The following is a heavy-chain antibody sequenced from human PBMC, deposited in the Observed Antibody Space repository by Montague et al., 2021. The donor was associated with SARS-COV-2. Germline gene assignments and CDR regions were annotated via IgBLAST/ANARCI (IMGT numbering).Heavy chain of an antibody. CDR1: GGSISSDNW. V-gene: IGHV4-4*02. CDR3: ARRITMVRGVTERNKWFDH. J-gene: IGHJ5*02. D-gene: IGHD3-10*01. Sequence: SETLSLTCAVSGGSISSDNWWSWVRQSPGKGLEWIGEIFHSGSTNYNPSLKSRVTMSVDKSKNDFSLKLSPVTAADTAMYYCARRITMVRGVTERNKWFDHWGQGILVTVSA. CDR2: IFHSGST.